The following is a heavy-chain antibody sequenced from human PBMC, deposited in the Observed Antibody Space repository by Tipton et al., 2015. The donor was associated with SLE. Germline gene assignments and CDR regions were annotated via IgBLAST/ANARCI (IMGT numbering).Heavy chain of an antibody. CDR2: INHSGST. D-gene: IGHD2-15*01. J-gene: IGHJ1*01. V-gene: IGHV4-34*01. CDR1: GGSFSGYY. Sequence: TLSLTCAVYGGSFSGYYWSWIRQPPGKGLEWIGEINHSGSTNYNPSLKSRVTISVDTSKNQFSLKLSSVTAADTAVYYCARGGYCSGGSCYFAEYFQHWDQGTLVTVSS. CDR3: ARGGYCSGGSCYFAEYFQH.